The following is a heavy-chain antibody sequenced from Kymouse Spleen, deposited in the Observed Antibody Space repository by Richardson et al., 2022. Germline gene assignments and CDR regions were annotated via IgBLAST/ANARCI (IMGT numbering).Heavy chain of an antibody. CDR2: IYYSGST. V-gene: IGHV4-39*01. CDR3: ARRGIAVAGTGYFDY. D-gene: IGHD6-19*01. Sequence: QLQLQESGPGLVKPSETLSLTCTVSGGSISSSSYYWGWIRQPPGKGLEWIGSIYYSGSTYYNPSLKSRVTISVDTSKNQFSLKLSSVTAADTAVYYCARRGIAVAGTGYFDYWGQGTLVTVSS. CDR1: GGSISSSSYY. J-gene: IGHJ4*02.